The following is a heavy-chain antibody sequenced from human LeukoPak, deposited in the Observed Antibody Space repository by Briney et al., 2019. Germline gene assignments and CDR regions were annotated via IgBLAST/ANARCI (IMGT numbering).Heavy chain of an antibody. CDR1: GFTFSSYA. CDR3: AKDSLTTVTTAGYYYYYYYMDV. CDR2: ISGSGGST. D-gene: IGHD4-17*01. Sequence: GGSLRLSCAAPGFTFSSYAMSWVRHAQGEGLGWVSAISGSGGSTYYADSVKGRFTISRDNSKNTLYLQMNSLRAEDTAVYYCAKDSLTTVTTAGYYYYYYYMDVWGKGTTVTVSS. J-gene: IGHJ6*03. V-gene: IGHV3-23*01.